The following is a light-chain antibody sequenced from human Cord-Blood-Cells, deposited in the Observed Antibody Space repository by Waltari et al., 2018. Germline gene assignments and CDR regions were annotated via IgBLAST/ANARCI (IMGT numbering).Light chain of an antibody. CDR2: DVS. Sequence: QSALTQPASVSGSPGQSTTISCPGTTSDVGGYTYVPWYQQHPGKAPKLMIDDVSNRPSGVSNRFSGSKSGNTASLTISGLQAEDEADYYCSSYTSSSTYVFGTGTKVTVL. J-gene: IGLJ1*01. CDR1: TSDVGGYTY. CDR3: SSYTSSSTYV. V-gene: IGLV2-14*01.